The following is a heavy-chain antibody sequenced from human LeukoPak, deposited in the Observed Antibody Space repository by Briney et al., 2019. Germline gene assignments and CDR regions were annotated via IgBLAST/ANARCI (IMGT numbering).Heavy chain of an antibody. Sequence: ASVQVSCKASGYTFTSYYIVWVRQAPGQGLEWMGRIDPSGGSTSYPQMFQGRVTMSRGPCTSTVYMELSSLISEDTAVYYCARNSGSGFDYWGQGTLVTVSS. J-gene: IGHJ4*02. CDR2: IDPSGGST. D-gene: IGHD2-15*01. V-gene: IGHV1-46*01. CDR3: ARNSGSGFDY. CDR1: GYTFTSYY.